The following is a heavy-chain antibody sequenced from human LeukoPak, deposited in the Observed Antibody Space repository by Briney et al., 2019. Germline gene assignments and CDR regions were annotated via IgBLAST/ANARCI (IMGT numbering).Heavy chain of an antibody. CDR2: INGFNGAA. D-gene: IGHD1-26*01. CDR3: ARGGGVGATIDY. J-gene: IGHJ4*02. V-gene: IGHV1-18*01. Sequence: GASVKVSCKASGYNFAVYGMTWVRQAPGQGLEWMGWINGFNGAANYAQTLQGRVTMTTDKSTATAYLELTSLKSVDTAIYFCARGGGVGATIDYRGQGTLVTVSS. CDR1: GYNFAVYG.